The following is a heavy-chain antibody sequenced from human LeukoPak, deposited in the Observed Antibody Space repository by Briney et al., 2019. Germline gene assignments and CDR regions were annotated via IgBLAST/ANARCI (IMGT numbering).Heavy chain of an antibody. CDR2: ISSSSSYI. CDR3: ARVCSSTSCYRGLGGFDH. CDR1: GFTFSSYS. D-gene: IGHD2-2*01. V-gene: IGHV3-21*01. Sequence: GGSLRLSCAASGFTFSSYSMNWVRQAPGKGLEWVSSISSSSSYIYYADSVKGRFTISRDNAKNSLYLQMNSLRAEDTAVYYCARVCSSTSCYRGLGGFDHWGQGTLVTVSS. J-gene: IGHJ4*02.